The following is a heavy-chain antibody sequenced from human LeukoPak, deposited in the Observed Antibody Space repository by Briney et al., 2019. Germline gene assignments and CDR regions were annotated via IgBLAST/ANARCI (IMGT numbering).Heavy chain of an antibody. V-gene: IGHV4-34*01. CDR2: INHSGST. Sequence: SETLSLTCAVYGGSFSGYYWSWIRQPPGKGLECIGEINHSGSTNYNPSLKSRVTISVDTSKNQFSLKLGSVTAADTAVYYCAISSHCSSTSCYVRLGYWGQGTLVTVSS. D-gene: IGHD2-2*01. J-gene: IGHJ4*02. CDR1: GGSFSGYY. CDR3: AISSHCSSTSCYVRLGY.